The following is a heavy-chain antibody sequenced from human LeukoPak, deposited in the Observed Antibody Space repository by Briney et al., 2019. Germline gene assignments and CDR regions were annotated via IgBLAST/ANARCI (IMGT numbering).Heavy chain of an antibody. CDR2: IFHTGST. V-gene: IGHV4-38-2*02. Sequence: SETLSLTCTVSGDSISSGNYWGWIRQPPGEGLEWIGSIFHTGSTYYNLSLKSRVTISVDTSKNQFSLRLSSVTAADTAVYYCAREVLRYFGNWFDPWGQGTLVTVSS. D-gene: IGHD3-9*01. CDR3: AREVLRYFGNWFDP. J-gene: IGHJ5*02. CDR1: GDSISSGNY.